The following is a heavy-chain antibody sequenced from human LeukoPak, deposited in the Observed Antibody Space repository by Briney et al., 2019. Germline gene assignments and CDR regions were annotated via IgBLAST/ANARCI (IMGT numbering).Heavy chain of an antibody. CDR1: GGSISSGDYY. J-gene: IGHJ4*02. Sequence: SQTLSLTCTVSGGSISSGDYYWSWIRQPPGTGLEWIGYIYYSGSTYYNPSLKSRVTISVDTSKNQFSLKLCSVTAADTAVYYCARAYDSSGYYFDYWGQGTLVTVSS. CDR3: ARAYDSSGYYFDY. D-gene: IGHD3-22*01. CDR2: IYYSGST. V-gene: IGHV4-30-4*01.